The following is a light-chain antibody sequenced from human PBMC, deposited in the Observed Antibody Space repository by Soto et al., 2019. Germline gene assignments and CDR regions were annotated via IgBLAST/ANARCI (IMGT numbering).Light chain of an antibody. CDR2: DAS. CDR1: QSVSSY. V-gene: IGKV3-11*01. CDR3: QQRSNWPPT. J-gene: IGKJ4*01. Sequence: LTHSPAALSFSPRETATPSCRASQSVSSYLAWYQQKPGQAPRLLIYDASNRATGIPARFSGSGSGTDFTLTISSLEPEDFAVYYCQQRSNWPPTFGGGTKVDIK.